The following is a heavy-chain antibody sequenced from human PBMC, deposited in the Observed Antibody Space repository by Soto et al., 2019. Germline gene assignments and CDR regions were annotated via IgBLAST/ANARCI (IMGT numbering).Heavy chain of an antibody. Sequence: SETLSLTCTVSGGSISSYYWSWIRQPPGKGLEWIGYIYYSGSTYYNPSLKSRVTISVDTSKNQFSLKLSSVTAADTAVYYCAGTYGSWLDYWGQGTLVTVSS. CDR3: AGTYGSWLDY. CDR2: IYYSGST. CDR1: GGSISSYY. J-gene: IGHJ4*02. D-gene: IGHD4-17*01. V-gene: IGHV4-59*06.